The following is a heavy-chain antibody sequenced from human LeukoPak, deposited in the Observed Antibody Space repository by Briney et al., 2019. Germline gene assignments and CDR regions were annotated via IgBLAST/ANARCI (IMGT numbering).Heavy chain of an antibody. CDR1: GGSISSYY. CDR3: ARDSSGYDSFDY. CDR2: IYYSGST. J-gene: IGHJ4*02. V-gene: IGHV4-59*12. Sequence: SETLSLTCTVSGGSISSYYWSWIRQPPGKGLEWIGYIYYSGSTNYNPSLKSRVTISVDTSKNQFSLKLSSVTAADTAVYYCARDSSGYDSFDYWGQGTLVTVSS. D-gene: IGHD5-12*01.